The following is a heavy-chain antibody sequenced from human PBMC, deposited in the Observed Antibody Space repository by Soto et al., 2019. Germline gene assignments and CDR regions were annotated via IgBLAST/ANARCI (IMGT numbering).Heavy chain of an antibody. J-gene: IGHJ3*02. Sequence: SVKVSCKASGGTFSSYAISWVRQAPGRGLEWMGGIIPIFGTANYAQKFQGRVTITADESTSTAYMELSSLRSEDTAVYYCARSIVVVITSLAVRAFDIWGQGTMVTVSS. CDR2: IIPIFGTA. CDR1: GGTFSSYA. V-gene: IGHV1-69*13. D-gene: IGHD3-22*01. CDR3: ARSIVVVITSLAVRAFDI.